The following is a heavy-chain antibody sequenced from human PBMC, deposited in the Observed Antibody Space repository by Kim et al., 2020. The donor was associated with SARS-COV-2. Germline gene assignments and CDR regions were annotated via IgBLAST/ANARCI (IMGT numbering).Heavy chain of an antibody. V-gene: IGHV3-15*01. Sequence: YAAPVKGRFTTSRDDSKNTLYLQMNSLKTEDTAVYYCTTDRGPYYYGMDVWGQGTTVTVSS. J-gene: IGHJ6*02. D-gene: IGHD3-10*01. CDR3: TTDRGPYYYGMDV.